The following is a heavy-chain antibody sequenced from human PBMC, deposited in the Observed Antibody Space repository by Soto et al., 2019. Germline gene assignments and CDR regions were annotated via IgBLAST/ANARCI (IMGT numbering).Heavy chain of an antibody. J-gene: IGHJ5*01. CDR1: GDSVSTNIAT. CDR2: TYYRSNWYT. CDR3: ARLIGNSWLDS. Sequence: SQTLSLTCVISGDSVSTNIATWDWIRHSPSRGLVWLGRTYYRSNWYTDYAVSVKGRITISPDTSNNQLSLQLNSVTPDDTAVYYCARLIGNSWLDSWGQGTLVTVSS. D-gene: IGHD2-8*01. V-gene: IGHV6-1*01.